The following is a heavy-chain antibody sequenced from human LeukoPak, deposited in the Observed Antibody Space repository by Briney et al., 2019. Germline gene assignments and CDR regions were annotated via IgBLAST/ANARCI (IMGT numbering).Heavy chain of an antibody. CDR3: ARVRGMEVTTNWYFDL. J-gene: IGHJ2*01. CDR1: GYSISSGYY. CDR2: IYHTGRT. Sequence: SETLSLTCAVSGYSISSGYYWGWIRPPPGKGLEWIGSIYHTGRTYYNPSLKSRVTISVDTSKNQFSLKLSSVTAADTAVFYCARVRGMEVTTNWYFDLWGRGTLVTVSS. D-gene: IGHD4-17*01. V-gene: IGHV4-38-2*01.